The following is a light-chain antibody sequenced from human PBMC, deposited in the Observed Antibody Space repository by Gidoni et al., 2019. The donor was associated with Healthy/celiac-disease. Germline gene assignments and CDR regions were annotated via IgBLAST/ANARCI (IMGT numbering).Light chain of an antibody. CDR3: QQYRRASLS. J-gene: IGKJ2*01. CDR1: QMIDTW. CDR2: EAF. Sequence: DIQWTQTPPALSAAVGGRVTITCQASQMIDTWVAWYQHEAGEAPRLLIYEAFKLESGVPSRFSGSGSGTEFSLTISSLQSDDVGTYYCQQYRRASLSFGQGTNLEIK. V-gene: IGKV1-5*03.